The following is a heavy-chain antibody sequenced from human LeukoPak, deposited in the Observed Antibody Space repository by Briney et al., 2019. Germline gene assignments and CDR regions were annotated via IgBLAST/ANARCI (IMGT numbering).Heavy chain of an antibody. CDR2: INPNSGGT. V-gene: IGHV1-2*02. Sequence: ASVKVPCKASGYTFTGYYMHWVRQAPGQGLEWMGWINPNSGGTNYAQKFQGRVTMTRDTSISTAYMELSRLRSDDTAVYYCARAVDSGYDFWSGYPVDYWGQGTLVTVSS. CDR3: ARAVDSGYDFWSGYPVDY. J-gene: IGHJ4*02. CDR1: GYTFTGYY. D-gene: IGHD3-3*01.